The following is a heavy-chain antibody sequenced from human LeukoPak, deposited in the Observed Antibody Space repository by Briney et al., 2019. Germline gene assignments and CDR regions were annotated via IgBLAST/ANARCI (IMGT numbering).Heavy chain of an antibody. CDR1: GGSISSGSYY. Sequence: SETLSLTCTVSGGSISSGSYYWSWIRQPAGKGLEWIGRIYTSGSTNYNPSLKSRVTISVDTSKNQFSLKLSSVTAADTAVYYCARGEPPVTTWGQGTPVTVSS. CDR2: IYTSGST. V-gene: IGHV4-61*02. CDR3: ARGEPPVTT. J-gene: IGHJ4*02. D-gene: IGHD4-17*01.